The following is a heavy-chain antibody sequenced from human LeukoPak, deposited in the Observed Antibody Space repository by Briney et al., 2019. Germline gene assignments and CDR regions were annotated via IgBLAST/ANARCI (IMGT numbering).Heavy chain of an antibody. CDR1: GFTFSSYG. Sequence: PGGSLRLSCAASGFTFSSYGMSWVRQAPGKGLEGVSAISGSGGSTYYADSVKGRFTISRDNSKNTLYLQMNSLRAEDTAVYYCAASGWADYYYYYMDVWGKGTTVTISS. V-gene: IGHV3-23*01. J-gene: IGHJ6*03. CDR2: ISGSGGST. CDR3: AASGWADYYYYYMDV. D-gene: IGHD6-19*01.